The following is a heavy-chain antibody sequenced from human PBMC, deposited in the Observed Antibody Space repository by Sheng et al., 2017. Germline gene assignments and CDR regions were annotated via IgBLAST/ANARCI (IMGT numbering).Heavy chain of an antibody. V-gene: IGHV3-30*18. J-gene: IGHJ6*03. CDR2: ILYHGNDK. D-gene: IGHD2-2*02. Sequence: QVQLVESGGGVVQPGRSLRLSCAASGFTFSNYGMHWVRQAPGKGLEWVAVILYHGNDKYYADSVKGRFTISRDNSKNTLYLQMNSLRAEDTAVYYCAKTVDYDCNSKTCYSGYHYYMDVWGQGTTVTVSS. CDR1: GFTFSNYG. CDR3: AKTVDYDCNSKTCYSGYHYYMDV.